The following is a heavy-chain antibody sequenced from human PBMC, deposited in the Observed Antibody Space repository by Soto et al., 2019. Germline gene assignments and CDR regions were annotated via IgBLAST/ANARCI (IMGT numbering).Heavy chain of an antibody. CDR1: GYTLTSYG. D-gene: IGHD3-3*01. CDR3: ARIFGVVMMEMSHP. Sequence: VKVSCRASGYTLTSYGISWMRQAPGQGLEWMGWISAYNGNTNYAQKLQGRVTMTTDPSTSTAYMELRSLRSDDTAVYYCARIFGVVMMEMSHPWGQGSLVTVSS. CDR2: ISAYNGNT. V-gene: IGHV1-18*04. J-gene: IGHJ5*02.